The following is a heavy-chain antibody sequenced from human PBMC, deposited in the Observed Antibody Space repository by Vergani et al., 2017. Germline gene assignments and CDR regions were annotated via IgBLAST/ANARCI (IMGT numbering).Heavy chain of an antibody. Sequence: QVQLQESGPGLVKPSQTLSLTCTVSGGSISSGSYYWSWIRQPAGKGLEWIGRIYTSWSTNYNTSLKSRVPVSVDTSKNQFSLKLSSVTAADTAVYYCARGRWLQSLDYWGQGTLVTVSS. CDR3: ARGRWLQSLDY. CDR2: IYTSWST. CDR1: GGSISSGSYY. V-gene: IGHV4-61*02. D-gene: IGHD5-24*01. J-gene: IGHJ4*02.